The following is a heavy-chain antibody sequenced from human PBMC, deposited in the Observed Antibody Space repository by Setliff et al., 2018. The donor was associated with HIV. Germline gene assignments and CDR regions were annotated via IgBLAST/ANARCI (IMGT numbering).Heavy chain of an antibody. CDR3: ARDLAEMDFFDS. J-gene: IGHJ4*02. CDR1: GFTFSTYW. CDR2: IKQDGSEK. V-gene: IGHV3-7*01. Sequence: PGGSLRLSCAASGFTFSTYWMSWVRQAPGKGLEWVANIKQDGSEKNYMDSVKGRFTISRDNAKNSLYLQMNSLRVEDTAVYYCARDLAEMDFFDSWGQGTLVTVS.